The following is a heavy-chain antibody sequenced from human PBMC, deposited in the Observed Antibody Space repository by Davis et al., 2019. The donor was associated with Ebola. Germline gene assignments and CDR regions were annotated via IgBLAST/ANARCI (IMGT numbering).Heavy chain of an antibody. Sequence: PGGSLRLSCAASGFTFSDYYMSWIRQAPGKGLEWVSYISSSGSTIYYADSVKGRFTISRDNAKNSLYLQMNSLRAEDTAVYYCARDHATVTTSWFDPWGQGTLVTVSS. CDR3: ARDHATVTTSWFDP. CDR2: ISSSGSTI. J-gene: IGHJ5*02. CDR1: GFTFSDYY. D-gene: IGHD4-17*01. V-gene: IGHV3-11*04.